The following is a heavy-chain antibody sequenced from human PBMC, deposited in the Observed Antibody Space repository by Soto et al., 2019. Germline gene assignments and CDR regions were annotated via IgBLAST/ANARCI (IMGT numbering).Heavy chain of an antibody. D-gene: IGHD1-26*01. CDR3: ARERNSASGKLDY. Sequence: QVQLQESGPGLVEPSQTLSLTCTVSGGSISNGGYYWTWIRQHPGQGLEWIGYIYYSGTTYYNPSVQSRVTISVDTSKNQFSLKLRSVTAADTAMYFCARERNSASGKLDYWGQGTLVTVSS. J-gene: IGHJ4*02. CDR1: GGSISNGGYY. V-gene: IGHV4-31*03. CDR2: IYYSGTT.